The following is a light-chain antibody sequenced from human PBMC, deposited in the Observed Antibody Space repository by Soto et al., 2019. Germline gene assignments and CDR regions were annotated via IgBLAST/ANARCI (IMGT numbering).Light chain of an antibody. J-gene: IGLJ2*01. V-gene: IGLV6-57*02. CDR3: QSSDGNNMV. CDR1: SGSIASGY. CDR2: EDN. Sequence: NFMLTQPHSVSESPGKTVTISCTGSSGSIASGYVQWYQQRPGSAPTTLIYEDNQRPAGVPERFSGSIDSSSNSASLTISGLRXXXEADYYCQSSDGNNMVFGGGTKL.